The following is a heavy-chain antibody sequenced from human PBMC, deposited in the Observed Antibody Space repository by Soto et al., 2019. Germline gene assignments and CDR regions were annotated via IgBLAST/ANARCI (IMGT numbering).Heavy chain of an antibody. CDR3: ARDRNYDFWSGYDYDYYGMVV. CDR1: GFTFSSYA. D-gene: IGHD3-3*01. J-gene: IGHJ6*01. CDR2: ISYDGSNK. Sequence: QVQLVESGGGVVQPGRSLRLSCAASGFTFSSYAMHWVRQAPGKGLEWVAVISYDGSNKYYADSVKGRFTISRDNSKNTLYLQMNSLRAEDTAVYYCARDRNYDFWSGYDYDYYGMVVW. V-gene: IGHV3-30-3*01.